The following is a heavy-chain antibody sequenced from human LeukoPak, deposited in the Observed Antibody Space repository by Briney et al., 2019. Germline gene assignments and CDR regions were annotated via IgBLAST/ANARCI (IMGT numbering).Heavy chain of an antibody. V-gene: IGHV1-69*13. J-gene: IGHJ4*02. D-gene: IGHD3-3*01. CDR2: IIPIFGTA. Sequence: ASVKVSCKASGGTFSSYAISWVRQAPGQGLEWMGGIIPIFGTANYAQKFQGRVTITADESTSTAYMELSSLRSEDTAVYYCARSMGSSVDYDFWSGYKYYFDYWGQGTLVTVSS. CDR1: GGTFSSYA. CDR3: ARSMGSSVDYDFWSGYKYYFDY.